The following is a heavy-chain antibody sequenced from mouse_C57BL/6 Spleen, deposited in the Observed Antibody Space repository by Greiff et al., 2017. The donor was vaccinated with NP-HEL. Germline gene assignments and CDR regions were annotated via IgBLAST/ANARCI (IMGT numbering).Heavy chain of an antibody. V-gene: IGHV5-6*01. J-gene: IGHJ2*01. Sequence: EVMLVESGGDLVKPGGSLKLSCAASGFTFSSYGMSWVRQTPDKRLEWVATISSGGSYTYYPDSVKGRFTISRDNAKNTLYLQMSSLKSEDTAMYYCARPSFSNYLYFDYWGQGTTLTVSS. CDR2: ISSGGSYT. CDR3: ARPSFSNYLYFDY. CDR1: GFTFSSYG. D-gene: IGHD2-5*01.